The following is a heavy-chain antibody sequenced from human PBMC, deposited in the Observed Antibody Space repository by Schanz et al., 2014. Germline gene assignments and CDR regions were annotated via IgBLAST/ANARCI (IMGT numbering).Heavy chain of an antibody. D-gene: IGHD2-2*01. J-gene: IGHJ3*02. CDR3: ARGTMPGTFDI. Sequence: QVQLVQSWAEVKGPGASVKVSCKTSGYTFSDYGITWVRQAPGQGLEWVGRFIPILDVGNYAQQFQGRVTFTADKSTSTAYMELSSLRYEDTALYYCARGTMPGTFDIWGQGTMVTVSS. CDR1: GYTFSDYG. CDR2: FIPILDVG. V-gene: IGHV1-69*04.